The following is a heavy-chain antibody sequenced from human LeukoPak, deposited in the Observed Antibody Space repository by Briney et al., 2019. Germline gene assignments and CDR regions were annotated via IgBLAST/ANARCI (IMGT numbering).Heavy chain of an antibody. Sequence: SETLSLTCTVSGGSISSYYWSWIRQPPGKGLEWIGYIYYSGSTNHNPSLKSRVTMSVDTSKTQFSLKLTSVTAADTAVYYCAGSRDGYSDYWGQGTLVTVSS. J-gene: IGHJ4*02. CDR3: AGSRDGYSDY. D-gene: IGHD5-24*01. V-gene: IGHV4-59*01. CDR2: IYYSGST. CDR1: GGSISSYY.